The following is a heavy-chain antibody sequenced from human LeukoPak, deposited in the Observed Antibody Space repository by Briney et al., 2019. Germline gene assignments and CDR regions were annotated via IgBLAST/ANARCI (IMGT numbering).Heavy chain of an antibody. CDR2: IIPIFGTA. V-gene: IGHV1-69*06. CDR3: ASKTVSSGWYLNYFDY. D-gene: IGHD6-19*01. J-gene: IGHJ4*02. CDR1: GGTFSGYA. Sequence: ASVKVSCKASGGTFSGYAISWVRQAPGQGLEWMGGIIPIFGTANYAQKFQGRVTITADKSTSTAYMELSSLRSEDTAVYYCASKTVSSGWYLNYFDYWGQGTLVTVSS.